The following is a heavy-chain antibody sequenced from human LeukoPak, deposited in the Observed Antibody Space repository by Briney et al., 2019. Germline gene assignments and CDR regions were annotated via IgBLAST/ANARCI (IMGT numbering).Heavy chain of an antibody. CDR2: IYYSGST. D-gene: IGHD3-3*01. Sequence: SETLSLTCTVSGHSLSHGYYWSWIRQSPGKGLEWIGSIYYSGSTYYNPSLKSRVTISVDTSKNQFSLKLSSVTAADTAVYYCARLFSLPTLFDYWGQGTLVTVSS. CDR3: ARLFSLPTLFDY. CDR1: GHSLSHGYY. J-gene: IGHJ4*02. V-gene: IGHV4-38-2*02.